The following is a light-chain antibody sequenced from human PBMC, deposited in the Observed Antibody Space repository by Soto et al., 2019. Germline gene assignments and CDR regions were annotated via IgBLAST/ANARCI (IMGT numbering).Light chain of an antibody. CDR2: DAS. CDR1: RDIDDY. Sequence: DIQMTQSPPSLSASVGDRVTITCRASRDIDDYLAWYQHTAGKAPKLLIYDASSLQPGVPSRFSGSGSGTYFTLTINSLQPEDVATYYCQKYNKAPWTFGQGTKV. V-gene: IGKV1-27*01. CDR3: QKYNKAPWT. J-gene: IGKJ1*01.